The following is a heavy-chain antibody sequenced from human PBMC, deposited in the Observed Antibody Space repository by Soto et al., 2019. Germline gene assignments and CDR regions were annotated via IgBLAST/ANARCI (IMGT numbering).Heavy chain of an antibody. J-gene: IGHJ4*02. CDR1: GGSPSSSTW. CDR3: VHHGCVPDYHDV. D-gene: IGHD6-19*01. V-gene: IGHV4-4*01. Sequence: AETLSLTCAVSGGSPSSSTWWSWVRQPPGQPLEWPGELFYRGSPKYTPSLSSRVTISSDQSNNDFSWGLTSVTAADPAIYFCVHHGCVPDYHDVWGQGVLVTVSS. CDR2: LFYRGSP.